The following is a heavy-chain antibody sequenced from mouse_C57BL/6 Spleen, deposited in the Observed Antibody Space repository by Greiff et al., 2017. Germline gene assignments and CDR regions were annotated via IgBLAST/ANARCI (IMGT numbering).Heavy chain of an antibody. D-gene: IGHD2-4*01. CDR2: IDPETGGT. CDR3: TRSSYDYDFAY. Sequence: VQLKESGAELVRPGASVTLSCKASGYTFTDYEMHWVKQTPVHGLEWIGAIDPETGGTAYNQKFNGKAILTADKSSSTAYMELRSLTSEDSAVYYCTRSSYDYDFAYWGQGTLVTVSA. CDR1: GYTFTDYE. V-gene: IGHV1-15*01. J-gene: IGHJ3*01.